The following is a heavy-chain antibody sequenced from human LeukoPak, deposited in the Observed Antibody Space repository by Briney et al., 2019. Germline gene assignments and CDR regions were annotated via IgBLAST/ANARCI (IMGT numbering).Heavy chain of an antibody. V-gene: IGHV4-59*01. CDR1: GGSIRSYY. CDR2: IYYSGST. J-gene: IGHJ4*02. Sequence: PSETLSLTCTVSGGSIRSYYWSWIRQPPGKGLEWIGYIYYSGSTNYNPSLKSRVTISVDTSKNQFSLKLSSVTAADTAVYYCARDPTYWGQGILVTVSS. CDR3: ARDPTY.